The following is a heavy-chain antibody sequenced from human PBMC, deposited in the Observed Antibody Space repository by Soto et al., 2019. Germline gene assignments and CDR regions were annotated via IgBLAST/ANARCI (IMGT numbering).Heavy chain of an antibody. V-gene: IGHV4-34*01. J-gene: IGHJ4*02. D-gene: IGHD2-21*01. Sequence: SETLSLTCAVYGGSFSGYYWSWIRQPPGKGLEWIGEINHSGSTNYNPSLKSRVTISVDTSKNQFSLKLSSVTAADTAVYYCARVRYCGGDCYSLDYWGQGTLVTVSS. CDR2: INHSGST. CDR3: ARVRYCGGDCYSLDY. CDR1: GGSFSGYY.